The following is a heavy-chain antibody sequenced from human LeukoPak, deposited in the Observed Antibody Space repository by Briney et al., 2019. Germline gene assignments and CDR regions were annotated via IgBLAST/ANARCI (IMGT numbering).Heavy chain of an antibody. CDR3: ARGESTAAVNFDY. CDR2: IYYSGST. D-gene: IGHD6-13*01. Sequence: SETLSLTCTVSGGSISSSSYYWGWIRQPPGKGLEWIGSIYYSGSTYYNPSLKSRVTISVDTSKNQFSLKLSSVTAADTAMYYCARGESTAAVNFDYWGQGTLVTVSS. V-gene: IGHV4-39*07. J-gene: IGHJ4*02. CDR1: GGSISSSSYY.